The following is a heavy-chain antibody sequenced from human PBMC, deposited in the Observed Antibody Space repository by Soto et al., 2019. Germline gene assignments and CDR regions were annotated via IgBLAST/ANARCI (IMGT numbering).Heavy chain of an antibody. CDR1: GFTFSSYA. D-gene: IGHD1-26*01. CDR2: ISYDGSNK. CDR3: AREKLHQNPSPGYDYGMDV. V-gene: IGHV3-30-3*01. Sequence: QVQLLESGGGVVQPGRSLRLSCAASGFTFSSYAMHWVRQAPGKGLEWVAVISYDGSNKYYADSVKGRFTISRDNSKNTLYLQMNSLSAEDTAVYYCAREKLHQNPSPGYDYGMDVWGQGTTVTVAS. J-gene: IGHJ6*02.